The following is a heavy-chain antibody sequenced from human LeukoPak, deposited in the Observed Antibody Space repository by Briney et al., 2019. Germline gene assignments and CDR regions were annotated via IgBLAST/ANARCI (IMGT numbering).Heavy chain of an antibody. CDR3: ARVSCSGGSCYQGY. Sequence: ASVKVSCKASGYTFTSYDINWVRQATGQGLEWMGWMNPNSGNTGYAQKFQGRVTMTRNTSISTAYMELSSLRSEDTAVYYCARVSCSGGSCYQGYWGQGTLVTASS. J-gene: IGHJ4*02. CDR2: MNPNSGNT. D-gene: IGHD2-15*01. CDR1: GYTFTSYD. V-gene: IGHV1-8*01.